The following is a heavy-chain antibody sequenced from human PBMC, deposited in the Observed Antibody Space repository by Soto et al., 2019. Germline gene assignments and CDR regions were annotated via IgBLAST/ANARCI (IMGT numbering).Heavy chain of an antibody. CDR2: IVVGSGNT. D-gene: IGHD4-17*01. CDR1: GFTFTSSA. V-gene: IGHV1-58*01. J-gene: IGHJ4*02. CDR3: AAIGPTVTMVDY. Sequence: AASVKVSCKASGFTFTSSAVQWVRQARGQRLEWIGWIVVGSGNTNYAQKFQERVTITRDMSTSTAYMELSSLRSEDTAVYYCAAIGPTVTMVDYWGQGTLVTVSS.